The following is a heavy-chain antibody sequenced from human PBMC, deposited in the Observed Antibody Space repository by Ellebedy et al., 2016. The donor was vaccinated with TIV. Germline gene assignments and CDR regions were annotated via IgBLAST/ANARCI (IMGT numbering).Heavy chain of an antibody. J-gene: IGHJ6*02. CDR3: AKDYGDSPRFGMDV. V-gene: IGHV3-23*01. CDR1: GFTFANAW. CDR2: ISGSGGST. Sequence: GESLKISCAASGFTFANAWMNWVRQAPGKGLEWVSAISGSGGSTYYADSVKGRFTISRDNSKNTLYLQMNSLRAEDTGVYYCAKDYGDSPRFGMDVWGQGTAVTVSS. D-gene: IGHD2-21*02.